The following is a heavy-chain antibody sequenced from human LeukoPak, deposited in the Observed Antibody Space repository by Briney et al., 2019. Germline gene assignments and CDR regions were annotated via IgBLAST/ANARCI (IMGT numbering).Heavy chain of an antibody. CDR2: ISSTTNTI. CDR3: ARDTSGFLEILGDAFDM. D-gene: IGHD3-3*01. Sequence: GGSLRLSCAASGFSFSSYSMNWVRQAPGKGLEWISYISSTTNTIYYADSVKGRFTISRDIAKNSLYLQMNSLRAEDTAVYFCARDTSGFLEILGDAFDMWGQGTVVTVSS. J-gene: IGHJ3*02. CDR1: GFSFSSYS. V-gene: IGHV3-48*01.